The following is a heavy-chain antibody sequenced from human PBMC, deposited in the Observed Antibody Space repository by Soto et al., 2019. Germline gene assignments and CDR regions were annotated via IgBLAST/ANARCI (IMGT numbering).Heavy chain of an antibody. CDR3: ARGRYNYYNYMDV. Sequence: ASVKVSCKASGYTFTGYYMHWVRQAPGQGLEWMGWINPNSGGTNYAQKFQGWVTMTRDTSISTAYMERSRLRADDTAVYYCARGRYNYYNYMDVWGKGTTVTVSS. V-gene: IGHV1-2*04. CDR1: GYTFTGYY. D-gene: IGHD1-20*01. J-gene: IGHJ6*03. CDR2: INPNSGGT.